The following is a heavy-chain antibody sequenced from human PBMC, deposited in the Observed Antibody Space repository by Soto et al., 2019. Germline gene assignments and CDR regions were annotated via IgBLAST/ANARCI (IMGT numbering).Heavy chain of an antibody. V-gene: IGHV5-51*01. J-gene: IGHJ6*02. Sequence: RGESLKISCKGSGYTFNTYWIGWVRQMPGKGLEWMGFIYPGDSDTTYSPSFQGQVTISVDKSISTAYLQWSSLKASDTAMYYCARHLTVYCSGGSCYSYYYYGMDVWGQGTTVTVSS. D-gene: IGHD2-15*01. CDR1: GYTFNTYW. CDR3: ARHLTVYCSGGSCYSYYYYGMDV. CDR2: IYPGDSDT.